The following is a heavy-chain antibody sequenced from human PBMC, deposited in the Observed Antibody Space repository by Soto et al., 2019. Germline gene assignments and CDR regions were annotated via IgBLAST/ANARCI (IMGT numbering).Heavy chain of an antibody. J-gene: IGHJ4*02. CDR3: ARDSPMGSHFRGSDAIVC. CDR1: GGPFSNDI. D-gene: IGHD5-12*01. CDR2: IIPLLTTS. Sequence: QVQLEQSGAEVKKPGSSVRVSCKASGGPFSNDIITWVRQAPGQGLEWMGRIIPLLTTSTYAQKFQGRLTIAADGSTGSAYMDLKILISADTAVYYCARDSPMGSHFRGSDAIVCWGQGTRITVSS. V-gene: IGHV1-69*08.